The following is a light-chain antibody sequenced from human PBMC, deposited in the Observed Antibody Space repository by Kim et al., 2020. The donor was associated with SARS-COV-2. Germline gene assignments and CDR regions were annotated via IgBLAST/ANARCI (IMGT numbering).Light chain of an antibody. CDR3: QQYGSSPLT. V-gene: IGKV3-20*01. J-gene: IGKJ4*01. Sequence: SPGERATPSCRASQSVSRSYLAWYQQKPGQAPRLLIYGASSRATGSPDRFSGSGSGTDFTLTISRLEPEDFAVYYCQQYGSSPLTFGGGTKVEIK. CDR1: QSVSRSY. CDR2: GAS.